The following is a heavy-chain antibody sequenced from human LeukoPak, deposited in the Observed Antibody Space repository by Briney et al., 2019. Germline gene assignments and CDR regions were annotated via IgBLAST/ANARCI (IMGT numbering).Heavy chain of an antibody. CDR1: GFTFSSYG. CDR2: ISGIGGST. Sequence: GGTLRLSCAASGFTFSSYGMSWVRQAPGKGLEWVSAISGIGGSTYYADSVKGRFTISRDNSKNTLYLQMNSLRVEDTAVYYCAKVLKREWELPRNYYYYYMDVWGKGTTVTISS. V-gene: IGHV3-23*01. CDR3: AKVLKREWELPRNYYYYYMDV. D-gene: IGHD1-26*01. J-gene: IGHJ6*03.